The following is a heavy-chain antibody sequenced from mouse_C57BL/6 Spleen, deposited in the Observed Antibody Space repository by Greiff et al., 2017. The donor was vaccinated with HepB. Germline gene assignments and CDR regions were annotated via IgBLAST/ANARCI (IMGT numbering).Heavy chain of an antibody. J-gene: IGHJ1*03. D-gene: IGHD1-1*01. CDR3: AREKITTVVPYFDV. Sequence: VQLQQSGPELVKPGASVKISCKASGYSFTDYNMNWVKQSNGKSLEWIGVINPNYGTTSYNQKFKGKATLTVDQSYSTAYMQLNSLTSEDSALYYCAREKITTVVPYFDVWGTGTTVTVSS. CDR2: INPNYGTT. CDR1: GYSFTDYN. V-gene: IGHV1-39*01.